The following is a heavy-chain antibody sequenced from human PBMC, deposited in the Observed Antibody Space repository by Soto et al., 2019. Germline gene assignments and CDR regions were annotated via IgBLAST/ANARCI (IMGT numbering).Heavy chain of an antibody. Sequence: PGGSLRLSCAASGFTFSSYVMHRVRQAPGKGLEWVAVISYDGSNKYYADSVKGRFTISRDNSKNTLYLQMNSLRAEDTAVYYCAKDPTENGDYSFDYWGQGTLVTVSS. D-gene: IGHD4-17*01. CDR1: GFTFSSYV. CDR2: ISYDGSNK. V-gene: IGHV3-30*18. J-gene: IGHJ4*02. CDR3: AKDPTENGDYSFDY.